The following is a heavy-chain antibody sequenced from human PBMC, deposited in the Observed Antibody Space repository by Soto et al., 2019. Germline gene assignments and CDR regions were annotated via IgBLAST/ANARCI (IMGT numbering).Heavy chain of an antibody. J-gene: IGHJ6*02. CDR3: AREEGAAAGTLRYYSYYYVMDV. CDR1: GYTFTSYG. V-gene: IGHV1-18*04. Sequence: QVQLVQSGAEVKKPGASVKVSCKASGYTFTSYGISWVRQAPGQGLEWMGWISAYNGNTNYAQKLQGRVTMTTDTPPGQAYRELRGPRSDDTAVYYCAREEGAAAGTLRYYSYYYVMDVGGQGTTVTVS. D-gene: IGHD6-13*01. CDR2: ISAYNGNT.